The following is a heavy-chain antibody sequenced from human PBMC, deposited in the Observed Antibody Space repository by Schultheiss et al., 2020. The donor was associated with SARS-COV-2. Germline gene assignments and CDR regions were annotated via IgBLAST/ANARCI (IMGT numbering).Heavy chain of an antibody. D-gene: IGHD2-2*01. CDR3: ARGRLLGYCSSTSCYFY. V-gene: IGHV4-34*01. CDR2: INHSGST. J-gene: IGHJ4*02. CDR1: GGSFSGYY. Sequence: SQTLSLTCAVYGGSFSGYYWSWIRQPPGKGLEWIGEINHSGSTNYNPSLKSRVTISVDTSKNQFSLKLSSVTAADTAVYYCARGRLLGYCSSTSCYFYWGQGTLVTVSS.